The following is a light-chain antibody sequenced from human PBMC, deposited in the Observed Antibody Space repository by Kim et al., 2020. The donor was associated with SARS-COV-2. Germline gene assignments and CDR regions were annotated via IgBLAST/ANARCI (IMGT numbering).Light chain of an antibody. CDR3: QAWDSSTHNYV. V-gene: IGLV3-1*01. CDR1: KLGDKY. CDR2: QDN. Sequence: SYELTQPPSVSVSPGQTASITCSGYKLGDKYVSWYQQKPGQSPVVIYQDNQRPSGIPERFSGSNSGNTATLTISGTQAMDEADYYCQAWDSSTHNYVFG. J-gene: IGLJ1*01.